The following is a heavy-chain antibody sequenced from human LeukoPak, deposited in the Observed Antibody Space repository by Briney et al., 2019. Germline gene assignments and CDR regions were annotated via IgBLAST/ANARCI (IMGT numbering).Heavy chain of an antibody. J-gene: IGHJ1*01. CDR2: INPSGGST. V-gene: IGHV1-46*01. CDR3: ARGVFGELEKLMFQH. D-gene: IGHD3-10*02. Sequence: ASVKLSFTASGYTFTIYYIHWVRQAPGQGLEWMGIINPSGGSTSYPQKFQDRVTMTRDTSTSTVYMELSSLKSDDTAIYYCARGVFGELEKLMFQHWGQGTLVTVSS. CDR1: GYTFTIYY.